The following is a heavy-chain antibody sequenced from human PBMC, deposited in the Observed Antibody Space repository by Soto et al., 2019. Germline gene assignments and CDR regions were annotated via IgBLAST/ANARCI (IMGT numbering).Heavy chain of an antibody. D-gene: IGHD3-10*01. CDR1: GGSISSYY. V-gene: IGHV4-59*01. CDR3: ARATGGLPLWGSLSYKNYYYYGMDF. Sequence: SETLSLTCTVSGGSISSYYWSWIRQPPGKGLEWIGYIYYSGSTNYNPSLKSRVTISVDTSKNQFSLKLSSVTAADTAVYYCARATGGLPLWGSLSYKNYYYYGMDFWGQGTSVPVSS. CDR2: IYYSGST. J-gene: IGHJ6*02.